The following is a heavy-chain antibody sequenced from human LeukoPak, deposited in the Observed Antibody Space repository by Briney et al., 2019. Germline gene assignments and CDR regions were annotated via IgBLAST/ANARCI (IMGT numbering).Heavy chain of an antibody. CDR2: ISGSGGST. CDR1: GFTFSIHN. J-gene: IGHJ3*02. Sequence: GGSLRLSCAASGFTFSIHNMDWVRQAPGKGLEWVSAISGSGGSTYYADSVKGRFTISRDNSKNTLYLQMNSLRAEDTAVYYCAKIGGWLQIYDAFDIWGQGTMVTVSS. CDR3: AKIGGWLQIYDAFDI. D-gene: IGHD5-24*01. V-gene: IGHV3-23*01.